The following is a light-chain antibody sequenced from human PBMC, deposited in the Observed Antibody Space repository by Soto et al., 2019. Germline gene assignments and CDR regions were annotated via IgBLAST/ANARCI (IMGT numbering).Light chain of an antibody. V-gene: IGKV3-20*01. CDR1: QSVRGSK. Sequence: EIVMTQSPATLSVSPGERVTLSCRASQSVRGSKVAWYQQKPGQAPRLLIYEASNRAAGIPARFSGSGSGTDFTLTISRLEPEDSAVYYCQQHGTTFGQGTKVDIK. J-gene: IGKJ1*01. CDR2: EAS. CDR3: QQHGTT.